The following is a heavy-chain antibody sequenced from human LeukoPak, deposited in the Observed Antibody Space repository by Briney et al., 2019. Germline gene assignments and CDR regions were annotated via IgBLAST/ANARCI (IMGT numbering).Heavy chain of an antibody. CDR2: INPNSGGT. V-gene: IGHV1-2*02. Sequence: ASVKVSCKASGYTFTGYYMHWVRQAPGQGLEWMGWINPNSGGTNYAQKFQGRVTMTRDTSISTAYMELSRLRSDDTAVYYCASDWGLSQLEYCSNSNCYMGAFDIWGQGTMVTVSS. CDR3: ASDWGLSQLEYCSNSNCYMGAFDI. CDR1: GYTFTGYY. D-gene: IGHD2-2*02. J-gene: IGHJ3*02.